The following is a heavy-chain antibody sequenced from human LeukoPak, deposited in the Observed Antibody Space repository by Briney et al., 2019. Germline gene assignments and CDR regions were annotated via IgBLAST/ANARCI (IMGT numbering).Heavy chain of an antibody. CDR3: ATGSLKRGYSYGPHFGY. CDR1: GFTVNSNY. D-gene: IGHD5-18*01. V-gene: IGHV3-53*01. Sequence: PGGSLRLSCAASGFTVNSNYMSWVRQAPGKGLEWVSVIYSGGSTYYADSVKGRFTISRDNSKNTLYLQMNSLRAEDTAVYYCATGSLKRGYSYGPHFGYWGQGTLVTVSS. CDR2: IYSGGST. J-gene: IGHJ4*02.